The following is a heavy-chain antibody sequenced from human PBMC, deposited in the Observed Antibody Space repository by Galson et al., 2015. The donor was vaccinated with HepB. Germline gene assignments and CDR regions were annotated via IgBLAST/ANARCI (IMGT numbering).Heavy chain of an antibody. V-gene: IGHV3-15*01. D-gene: IGHD3-22*01. CDR3: VTSYYDSSGYRN. CDR1: GFTFTDAW. CDR2: FKNKIDGGTL. Sequence: SLRLSCAASGFTFTDAWMSWVRQAPGKGLEWVGRFKNKIDGGTLDYAAPVKGRFTISRDDSKNTLYLQMDSLKTEDTAVYYCVTSYYDSSGYRNWGQGTLVSVSS. J-gene: IGHJ4*02.